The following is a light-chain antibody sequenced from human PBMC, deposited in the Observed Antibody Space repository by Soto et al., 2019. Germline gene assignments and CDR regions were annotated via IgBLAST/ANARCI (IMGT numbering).Light chain of an antibody. V-gene: IGKV3-20*01. J-gene: IGKJ2*01. Sequence: EIVLTQSPGTLSLSPGERATLSCRASQSVSSSYLDWYQQKPGQAPRHLIYGASSRATGIPDRFSGSGSGTDFTLTITRLEPEDFAVYYCQQYGSSREQYTFGQGTKLEIK. CDR1: QSVSSSY. CDR3: QQYGSSREQYT. CDR2: GAS.